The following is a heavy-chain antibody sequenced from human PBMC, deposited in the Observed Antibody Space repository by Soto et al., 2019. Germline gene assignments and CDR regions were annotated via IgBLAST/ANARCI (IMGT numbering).Heavy chain of an antibody. Sequence: GGSLRLSCAASGFTFSSYAMHWVRQAPGKGLEWVAVISYDGSNKYYADSVKGRFTISRDNSKNTLYLQMNSLRAEDTAVYYCARAALYYDSSGYPHWGQGTLVTVSS. CDR3: ARAALYYDSSGYPH. D-gene: IGHD3-22*01. J-gene: IGHJ4*02. V-gene: IGHV3-30-3*01. CDR1: GFTFSSYA. CDR2: ISYDGSNK.